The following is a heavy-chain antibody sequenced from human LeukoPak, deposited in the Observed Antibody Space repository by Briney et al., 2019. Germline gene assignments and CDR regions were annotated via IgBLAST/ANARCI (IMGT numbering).Heavy chain of an antibody. CDR3: AKDRETTASGTFDF. D-gene: IGHD6-13*01. Sequence: PGGSLRLSCAASRFTFSSYWMSWVRQAPGKGLEWVAVISDDGRNKNYADSVKGRFTISRDSSNNTLYLQMNSLRAEDTGVYFCAKDRETTASGTFDFRGQGTLVTVSS. CDR2: ISDDGRNK. CDR1: RFTFSSYW. J-gene: IGHJ4*02. V-gene: IGHV3-30*18.